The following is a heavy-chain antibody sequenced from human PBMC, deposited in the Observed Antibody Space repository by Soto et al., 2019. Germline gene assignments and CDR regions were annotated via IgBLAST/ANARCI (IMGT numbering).Heavy chain of an antibody. V-gene: IGHV4-4*07. D-gene: IGHD1-1*01. J-gene: IGHJ5*02. CDR2: IYATVTT. Sequence: PSETLSPTCTVSGASISGFYWSWIRQSAGKGLEWIGRIYATVTTDYNPSLKSRVMMSVDTSKKQFSLKLRSVTAADTAVYYCVRDGTKTLRDWFDPWGQGISVTVSS. CDR3: VRDGTKTLRDWFDP. CDR1: GASISGFY.